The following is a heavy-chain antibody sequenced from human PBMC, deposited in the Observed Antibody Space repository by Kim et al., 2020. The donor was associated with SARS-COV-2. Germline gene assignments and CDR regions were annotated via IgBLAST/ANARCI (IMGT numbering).Heavy chain of an antibody. CDR3: ARESLRGDAFDI. J-gene: IGHJ3*02. V-gene: IGHV1-3*01. Sequence: KYSQKFQGRVTITRDTSASTAYMELSSLRSEDTAVYYCARESLRGDAFDIWGQGTMVTVSS.